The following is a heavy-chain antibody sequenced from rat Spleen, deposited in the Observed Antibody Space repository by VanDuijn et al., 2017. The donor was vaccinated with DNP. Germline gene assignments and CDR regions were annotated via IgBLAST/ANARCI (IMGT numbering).Heavy chain of an antibody. D-gene: IGHD1-11*01. CDR1: KFTFSNYD. CDR3: VRWDYGIYGFDY. CDR2: VSPSGGRT. Sequence: EVQLVESGGGLVQPGRSLRLSCAASKFTFSNYDMAWVRQAPTKGLEWVAAVSPSGGRTYYRDSVKGRFTVSRDNAKNTLYLQMYSLRSEDMATYYCVRWDYGIYGFDYWGQGVMVTVSS. V-gene: IGHV5S13*01. J-gene: IGHJ2*01.